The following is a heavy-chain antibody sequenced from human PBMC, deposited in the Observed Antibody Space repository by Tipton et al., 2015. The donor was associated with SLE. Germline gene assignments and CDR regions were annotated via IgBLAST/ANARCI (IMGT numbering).Heavy chain of an antibody. Sequence: TLSLTCTVSGDSISSGGYSWSWIRQPPGKNLEWIGYIYHIGNPYYNPSLKSRVTISLDTSKNQFSLKLSSVTAADTAVYYCAKDRRAAGYFDYWGQGTLVTVSS. V-gene: IGHV4-30-2*01. CDR1: GDSISSGGYS. D-gene: IGHD6-25*01. CDR2: IYHIGNP. J-gene: IGHJ4*02. CDR3: AKDRRAAGYFDY.